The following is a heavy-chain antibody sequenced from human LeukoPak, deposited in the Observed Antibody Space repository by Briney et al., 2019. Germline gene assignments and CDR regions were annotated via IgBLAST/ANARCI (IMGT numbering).Heavy chain of an antibody. CDR1: GFTFSNAW. V-gene: IGHV3-15*01. CDR3: TTGGGPPRYVERMRFGELPDYYYGMDV. CDR2: IKSKTDGGTT. Sequence: PGGSLRLSCAASGFTFSNAWMSWVRQAPGKGLEWVGRIKSKTDGGTTDYAAPVKGRFTISRDDSKNTLYLQMNSLKTEDTAVYYCTTGGGPPRYVERMRFGELPDYYYGMDVWGQGTTVTVSS. D-gene: IGHD3-10*01. J-gene: IGHJ6*02.